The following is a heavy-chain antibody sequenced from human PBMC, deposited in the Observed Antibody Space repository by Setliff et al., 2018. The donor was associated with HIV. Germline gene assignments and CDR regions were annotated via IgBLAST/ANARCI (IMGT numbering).Heavy chain of an antibody. V-gene: IGHV3-15*01. CDR2: IKSKPDGETE. CDR3: TTAVAQNWYGSGNENY. J-gene: IGHJ4*02. CDR1: GFTFTNAW. Sequence: GGSLRLSCAASGFTFTNAWMSWVRQAPGKGLEWVGRIKSKPDGETEDYAAPVKGRFTISRDDSRSTLYLQMNSLLTQDTALYYCTTAVAQNWYGSGNENYWGQGTLVTVSS. D-gene: IGHD3-10*01.